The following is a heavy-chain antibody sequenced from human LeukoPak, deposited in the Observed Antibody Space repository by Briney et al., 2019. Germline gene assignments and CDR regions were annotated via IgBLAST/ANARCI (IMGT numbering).Heavy chain of an antibody. CDR3: ARDEQWLGFDY. CDR1: GYSFTTYG. V-gene: IGHV1-18*01. CDR2: INPHNGNT. J-gene: IGHJ4*02. Sequence: GASVKVSCKASGYSFTTYGVSWVRQAPGQGLEWMGWINPHNGNTKYAQNFQGRVTMTTDTSTSTAYMDVTSLGSDDTAVYYCARDEQWLGFDYWGQGTLVTVSS. D-gene: IGHD6-19*01.